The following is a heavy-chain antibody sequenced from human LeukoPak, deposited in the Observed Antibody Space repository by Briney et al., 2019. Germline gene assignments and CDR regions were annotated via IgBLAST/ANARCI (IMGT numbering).Heavy chain of an antibody. J-gene: IGHJ4*02. CDR1: GYTFGSYG. Sequence: ASVKVSYKASGYTFGSYGISWLRQAPGQGLEWMGWISADNGNTNYALKLQGRVTMTTDTFTSTAYMELRSLRSDDTAVYYCARQQEVSGYFDYWGQGTLVTVSS. D-gene: IGHD3-16*02. CDR2: ISADNGNT. V-gene: IGHV1-18*01. CDR3: ARQQEVSGYFDY.